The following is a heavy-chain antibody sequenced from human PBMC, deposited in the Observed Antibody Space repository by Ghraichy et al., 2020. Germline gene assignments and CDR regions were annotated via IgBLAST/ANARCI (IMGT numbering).Heavy chain of an antibody. CDR3: ARVFSSSGWYGGWYFDL. CDR2: INHSGST. CDR1: GGSFSGYY. V-gene: IGHV4-34*01. J-gene: IGHJ2*01. Sequence: SETLSLTCAVYGGSFSGYYWSWIRQPPGKGLEWIGEINHSGSTNYNPSLKSRVTISVDTSKNQFSLKLSSVTAADTAVYYCARVFSSSGWYGGWYFDLWGRGTLVTVSS. D-gene: IGHD6-19*01.